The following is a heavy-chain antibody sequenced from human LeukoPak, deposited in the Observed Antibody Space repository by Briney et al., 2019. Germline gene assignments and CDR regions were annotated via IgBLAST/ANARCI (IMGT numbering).Heavy chain of an antibody. J-gene: IGHJ2*01. Sequence: SETLSLTCNVAGVSISSYYWSWIRQPPGKGLEWIGYIYYSGSTNSNSSLKRRVTTSVDTSKNQFSLKLSSVTAADTAVYYCARTFGRGPRYFDLWGRGTLVTVSS. CDR1: GVSISSYY. CDR3: ARTFGRGPRYFDL. D-gene: IGHD3-16*01. CDR2: IYYSGST. V-gene: IGHV4-59*01.